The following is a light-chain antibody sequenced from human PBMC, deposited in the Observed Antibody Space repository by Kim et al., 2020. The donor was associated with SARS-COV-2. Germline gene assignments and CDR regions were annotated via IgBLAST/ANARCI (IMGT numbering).Light chain of an antibody. Sequence: SASVGDPVTITCRASQGVSNSLAWYQHKPGEAPKLLIYGASRLQSGVPARFSGSGSGTDYTLTISSLQPEDLGNFYCQQSYGFPWTFGQGTKLEIK. CDR1: QGVSNS. V-gene: IGKV1-NL1*01. CDR3: QQSYGFPWT. CDR2: GAS. J-gene: IGKJ1*01.